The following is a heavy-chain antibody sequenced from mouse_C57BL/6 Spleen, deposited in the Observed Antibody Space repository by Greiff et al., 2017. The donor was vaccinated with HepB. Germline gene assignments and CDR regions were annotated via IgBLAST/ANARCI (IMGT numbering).Heavy chain of an antibody. CDR3: ARHEELGTTDWYFDV. J-gene: IGHJ1*03. CDR1: GYTFTESS. CDR2: FYPGSGSI. V-gene: IGHV1-62-2*01. Sequence: VKLVESGAELVKPGASVKMSCKASGYTFTESSIHWVKQRSGQGLEWIGWFYPGSGSIKYNEKFKDKATLTADKSSSTVYMELSRLTSEDSAVYFCARHEELGTTDWYFDVWGTGTTVTVSS. D-gene: IGHD1-1*01.